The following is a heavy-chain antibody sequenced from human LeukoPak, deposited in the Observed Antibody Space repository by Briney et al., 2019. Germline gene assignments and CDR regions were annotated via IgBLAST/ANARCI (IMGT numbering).Heavy chain of an antibody. J-gene: IGHJ5*02. Sequence: SQTLSLTCTVSGGSISSGGYYWHWIRQPAGKGLEWIGRIYTSGKTDYNPSLKSRVTISVDTSKNQFSLQLTSLTAADTAVYYCARAGSGSYYNEDFNWFDPWGQGTLVTVSS. CDR1: GGSISSGGYY. V-gene: IGHV4-61*02. CDR2: IYTSGKT. CDR3: ARAGSGSYYNEDFNWFDP. D-gene: IGHD3-10*01.